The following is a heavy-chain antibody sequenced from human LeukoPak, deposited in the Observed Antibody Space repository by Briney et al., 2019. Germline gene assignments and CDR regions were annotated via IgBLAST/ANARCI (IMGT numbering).Heavy chain of an antibody. D-gene: IGHD3-10*01. CDR3: AREGFGESPYFDY. Sequence: SQTLSLTCTVSGGSISSGSYYWSWIRQPAGKGLEWIGRIYTSGSTNYNPSLKSRVTISVDTSKNQFSLKLSSVTAADTAVYYCAREGFGESPYFDYWGQGTLVTVSS. CDR2: IYTSGST. J-gene: IGHJ4*02. CDR1: GGSISSGSYY. V-gene: IGHV4-61*02.